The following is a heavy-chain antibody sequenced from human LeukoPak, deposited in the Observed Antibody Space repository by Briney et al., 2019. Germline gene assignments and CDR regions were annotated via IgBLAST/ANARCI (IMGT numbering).Heavy chain of an antibody. CDR1: GFTFSSYA. J-gene: IGHJ4*02. V-gene: IGHV3-30*14. CDR3: ARARDFDY. Sequence: GGSLRLSCAASGFTFSSYAMHWVRQAPGKGLEWVAVISYDGSNKYYADSVKGRFTISRDTSKNTLYLQMNSLRVEDTALYYCARARDFDYWGQGTLVTVSS. CDR2: ISYDGSNK.